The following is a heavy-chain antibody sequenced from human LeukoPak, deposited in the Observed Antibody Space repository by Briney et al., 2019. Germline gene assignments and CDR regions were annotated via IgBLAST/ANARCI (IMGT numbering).Heavy chain of an antibody. CDR3: ARGVVVVAATPPWFDP. Sequence: PGGSLRLSCAASGFTFSSYAMSWVRQAPGKGLEWVSYISSSSSTIYYADSVKGRFTISRDNAKNSLYLQMNSLRAEDTAVYYCARGVVVVAATPPWFDPWGQGTLVTVSS. CDR1: GFTFSSYA. D-gene: IGHD2-15*01. V-gene: IGHV3-48*01. J-gene: IGHJ5*02. CDR2: ISSSSSTI.